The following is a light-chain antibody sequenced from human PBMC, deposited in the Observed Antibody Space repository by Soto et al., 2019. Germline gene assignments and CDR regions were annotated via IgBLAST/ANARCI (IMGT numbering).Light chain of an antibody. CDR3: QQYHNWPAYT. CDR2: GAS. V-gene: IGKV3D-15*01. J-gene: IGKJ2*01. Sequence: EIVLTQSPATLSLSPGERATLYFSASQSVTTRLAWYQQKPGQPPRLLISGASVRASGVPVRISGSGSGTDFTLTISSLQSEDFAVYFCQQYHNWPAYTFGQGTKVDIK. CDR1: QSVTTR.